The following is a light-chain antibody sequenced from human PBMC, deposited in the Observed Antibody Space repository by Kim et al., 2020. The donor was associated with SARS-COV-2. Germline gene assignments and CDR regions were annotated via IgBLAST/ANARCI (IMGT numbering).Light chain of an antibody. CDR2: RAS. J-gene: IGKJ1*01. CDR3: QQYGNSPRT. CDR1: QHINSNK. Sequence: ETELTQSPATLSSSPGERANLSCRASQHINSNKLAWYQQLSGQPPKLVIYRASLRPTGITDRFSGSGSGTEFALTISRLEPEDFAVYYCQQYGNSPRTFGQGTKVDIK. V-gene: IGKV3-20*01.